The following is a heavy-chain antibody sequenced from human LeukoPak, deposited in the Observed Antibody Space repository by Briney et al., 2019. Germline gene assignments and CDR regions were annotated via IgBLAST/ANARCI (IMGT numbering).Heavy chain of an antibody. CDR1: GFTFSSYA. V-gene: IGHV3-23*01. CDR3: ARGREGYSYVYEC. D-gene: IGHD5-18*01. CDR2: ISGSGGST. J-gene: IGHJ4*02. Sequence: GGSLRLSCAASGFTFSSYAMNWVRQAPGKGLEWVSAISGSGGSTYYADSVKGRFTISRDNSKNTLYLQMNSLRAEDTAVYYCARGREGYSYVYECWGQGTLVTVSS.